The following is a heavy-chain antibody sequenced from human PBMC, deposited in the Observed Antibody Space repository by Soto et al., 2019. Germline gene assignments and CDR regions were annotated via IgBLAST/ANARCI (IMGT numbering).Heavy chain of an antibody. V-gene: IGHV1-18*01. Sequence: ASVKVSCKASGYTFNSYGISWLRQAPGQGLEWMGWISAYNDNTNYAQNLQGRVTMTTDTSTSTAYMELRSLRSDDTAVYYCARESPPADYWGQGTLVTVSS. CDR3: ARESPPADY. J-gene: IGHJ4*02. CDR2: ISAYNDNT. CDR1: GYTFNSYG.